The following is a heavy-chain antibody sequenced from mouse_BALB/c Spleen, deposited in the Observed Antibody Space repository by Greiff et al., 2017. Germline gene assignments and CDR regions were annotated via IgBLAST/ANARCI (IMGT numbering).Heavy chain of an antibody. CDR1: GYTFTSYW. Sequence: VQLQQSGTVLARPGASVKMSCKASGYTFTSYWMHWVKQRPGQGLEWIGAIYPGNSDTSYNQKFKGKAKLTAVTSTSTAYMELSSLTNEDSAVYYCTRRGGGVYFDYWGQGTTLTVSS. V-gene: IGHV1-5*01. CDR3: TRRGGGVYFDY. CDR2: IYPGNSDT. J-gene: IGHJ2*01.